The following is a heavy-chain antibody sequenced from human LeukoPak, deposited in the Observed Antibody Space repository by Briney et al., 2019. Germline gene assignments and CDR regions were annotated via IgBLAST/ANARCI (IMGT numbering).Heavy chain of an antibody. Sequence: PGGSLRLSCAASGFTFSSYSPNWVRQAPGKGLEWVSSISSSSSYIYYADSVKGRFTISRDNAKSSLYLQMNSLRADDTAVYYCARSGDGYNYPDYWGQGTLVTVSS. CDR2: ISSSSSYI. J-gene: IGHJ4*02. V-gene: IGHV3-21*01. CDR1: GFTFSSYS. D-gene: IGHD5-24*01. CDR3: ARSGDGYNYPDY.